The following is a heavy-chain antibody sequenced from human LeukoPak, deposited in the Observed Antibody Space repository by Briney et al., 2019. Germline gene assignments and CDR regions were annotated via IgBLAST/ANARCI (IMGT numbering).Heavy chain of an antibody. CDR3: ARDGGWKFDY. D-gene: IGHD1-1*01. CDR2: ISYDGSNK. Sequence: PGGSLRLSCAASGFTFSSYAMHWVRQAPGKGLEWVAVISYDGSNKYYADSVKGRFTISRDNSKNTLYLQMNSLRAEDTAVYYCARDGGWKFDYWGQGTLVTVSS. CDR1: GFTFSSYA. V-gene: IGHV3-30*04. J-gene: IGHJ4*02.